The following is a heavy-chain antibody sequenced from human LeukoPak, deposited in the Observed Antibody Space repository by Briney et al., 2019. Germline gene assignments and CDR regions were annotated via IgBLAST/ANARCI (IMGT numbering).Heavy chain of an antibody. Sequence: ASVKVSCKASGYTFTGYYMHWVRQAPGQGLEWMGIINPSGGSTSYAQKFQGRVTITADKSTSTAYMELSSLRSEDTAVYYCARGGAAMIVVVSDNWFDPWGQGTLVTVSS. V-gene: IGHV1-46*01. CDR3: ARGGAAMIVVVSDNWFDP. J-gene: IGHJ5*02. CDR2: INPSGGST. CDR1: GYTFTGYY. D-gene: IGHD3-22*01.